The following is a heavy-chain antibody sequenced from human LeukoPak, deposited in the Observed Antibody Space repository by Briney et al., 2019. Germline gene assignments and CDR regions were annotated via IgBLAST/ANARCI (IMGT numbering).Heavy chain of an antibody. CDR3: AVSYYYDSSGYNY. V-gene: IGHV1-18*01. D-gene: IGHD3-22*01. J-gene: IGHJ4*02. CDR1: GYTFTSYG. CDR2: ISAYNGNT. Sequence: ASVEVSCKASGYTFTSYGISWVRQAPGQGLEWMGWISAYNGNTNYAQKLQGRVTMTTDTSTSTAYMELRSLRSEDTAVYYCAVSYYYDSSGYNYWGQGTLVTVSS.